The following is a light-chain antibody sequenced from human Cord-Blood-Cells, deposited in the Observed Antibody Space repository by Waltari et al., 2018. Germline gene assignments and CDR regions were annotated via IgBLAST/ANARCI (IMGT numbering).Light chain of an antibody. CDR2: KDS. CDR1: AMPKQY. V-gene: IGLV3-25*02. J-gene: IGLJ1*01. Sequence: SYDLTQPPSVSVSAGQPARITCSGDAMPKQYAYWYQQKPGQAPVLSIYKDSERPSGIPERFSGSSSGTTVTLTISGVQAEDEAEYYCQSADSSGTYYVFGTGTKVTVL. CDR3: QSADSSGTYYV.